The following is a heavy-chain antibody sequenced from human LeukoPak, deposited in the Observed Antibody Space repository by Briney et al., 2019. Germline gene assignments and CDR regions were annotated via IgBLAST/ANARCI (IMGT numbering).Heavy chain of an antibody. Sequence: PGGSLRLSCAASGFSFSSYSMNWVRQAPGKGLEWVATMTRSSAIFYADSVKGRFTISRDNARNSVYLQMNSLRDDDTAVYSCARAQTMFWEFDGFDIWGRGTKVTVSS. V-gene: IGHV3-69-1*01. J-gene: IGHJ3*02. CDR3: ARAQTMFWEFDGFDI. CDR1: GFSFSSYS. CDR2: MTRSSAI. D-gene: IGHD3-10*02.